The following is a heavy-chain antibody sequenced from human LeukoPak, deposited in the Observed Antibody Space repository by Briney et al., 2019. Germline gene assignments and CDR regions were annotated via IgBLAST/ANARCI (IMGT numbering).Heavy chain of an antibody. CDR1: GYTFSGYY. V-gene: IGHV1-2*04. CDR3: ARANRAYYFDY. D-gene: IGHD7-27*01. Sequence: ASVKVSCKASGYTFSGYYIHWVRQAPGQALEWMGRINPNNGGTNYAQKFQGWVTMTRDTSISTAYMELSRLRSDDTAVYYCARANRAYYFDYWGQGTLVTVSS. CDR2: INPNNGGT. J-gene: IGHJ4*02.